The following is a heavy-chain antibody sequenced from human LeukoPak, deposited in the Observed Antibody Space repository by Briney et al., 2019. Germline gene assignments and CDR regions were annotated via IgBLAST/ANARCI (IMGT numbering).Heavy chain of an antibody. V-gene: IGHV1-18*04. J-gene: IGHJ4*02. Sequence: ASVKVSCKASGYTFTGYYMHWVRQAPGQGLEWMGWISAYNGNTNYAQKLQGRVTMTTDTSTSTAYMELRGLRSDDTAVYYCARDLRYFDWLSQFDYWGQGTLVTVSS. D-gene: IGHD3-9*01. CDR3: ARDLRYFDWLSQFDY. CDR2: ISAYNGNT. CDR1: GYTFTGYY.